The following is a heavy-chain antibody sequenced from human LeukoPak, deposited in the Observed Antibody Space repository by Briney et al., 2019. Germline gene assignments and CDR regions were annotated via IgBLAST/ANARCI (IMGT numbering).Heavy chain of an antibody. D-gene: IGHD3-22*01. J-gene: IGHJ4*02. CDR3: ARERKTYYYDSSGYYSARRVHY. Sequence: LETLSLTCTVSGYSISSGYYCGWIRQPPGKGLEWIGSIYHSGSTYYNPSLKSRVTISVDTSKNQFSLKLSSVTAADTAVYYGARERKTYYYDSSGYYSARRVHYWGQGTLVTVSS. V-gene: IGHV4-38-2*02. CDR2: IYHSGST. CDR1: GYSISSGYY.